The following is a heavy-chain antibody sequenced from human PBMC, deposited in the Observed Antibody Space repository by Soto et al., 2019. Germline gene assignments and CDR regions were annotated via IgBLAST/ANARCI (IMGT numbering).Heavy chain of an antibody. V-gene: IGHV3-23*01. D-gene: IGHD6-19*01. Sequence: GGSLRLSCAASGFTFSSYAMSWVRQAPGKGLEWVSGISGSGGSTYEADSVKGRLTITRDNSKNTLYLQLNSLRAEDTAVYYCAKDRKSGSGWYWDYWGQGTLVTVSS. CDR1: GFTFSSYA. CDR2: ISGSGGST. J-gene: IGHJ4*02. CDR3: AKDRKSGSGWYWDY.